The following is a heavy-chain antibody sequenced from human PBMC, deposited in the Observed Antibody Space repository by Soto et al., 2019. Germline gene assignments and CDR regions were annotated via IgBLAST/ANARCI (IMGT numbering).Heavy chain of an antibody. CDR3: ARERNMYGMDV. CDR2: MNPNSGNT. D-gene: IGHD1-1*01. V-gene: IGHV1-8*01. J-gene: IGHJ6*02. CDR1: GYTFTSYD. Sequence: VQLVQSGAEVKKPGASVKVSCKASGYTFTSYDINWVRQATGQGLEWMGWMNPNSGNTVYAKKFQGRVTMTRNTSISTAYMELSSMRSEDTAVYYCARERNMYGMDVWGQWTTVTVSS.